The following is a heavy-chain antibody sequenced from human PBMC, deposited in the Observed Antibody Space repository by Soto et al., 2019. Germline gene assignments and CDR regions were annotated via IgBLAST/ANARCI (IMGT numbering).Heavy chain of an antibody. CDR1: GFTFGDYA. CDR2: IRSKAYGGTT. J-gene: IGHJ4*02. Sequence: EVQLVESGGGLVQPGRSLRLSCTASGFTFGDYAMSWFRQAPGKGLEWVGFIRSKAYGGTTEYAASVKDRFTISRDDSKSIAYLQMSSLKTEGTAVYYCTREAGSYWGQGTLVTVSS. CDR3: TREAGSY. V-gene: IGHV3-49*03. D-gene: IGHD2-15*01.